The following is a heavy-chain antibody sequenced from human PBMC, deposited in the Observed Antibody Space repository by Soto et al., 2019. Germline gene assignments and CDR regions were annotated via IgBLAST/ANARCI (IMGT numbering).Heavy chain of an antibody. CDR3: SGGVMGTYYYYGMDL. D-gene: IGHD3-16*01. V-gene: IGHV1-69*13. CDR2: IIPIFGTA. J-gene: IGHJ6*02. Sequence: RASVKVSCKASGGTFSSYAISWVRQAPGQGLEWMGGIIPIFGTANYAQKFQGRVTITADESTSTAYMELSSLRSEDTAVYYCSGGVMGTYYYYGMDLWGQGTTVTVSS. CDR1: GGTFSSYA.